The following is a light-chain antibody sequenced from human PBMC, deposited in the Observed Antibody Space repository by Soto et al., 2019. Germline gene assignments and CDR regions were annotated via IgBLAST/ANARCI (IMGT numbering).Light chain of an antibody. CDR1: SSDVGSYNL. CDR3: CSYAGTNTVD. J-gene: IGLJ1*01. V-gene: IGLV2-23*01. Sequence: QSVLTQPASVSGSPGQSITISCTGTSSDVGSYNLVSWYQQHPGKAPKLMIYEGNKRPSGVSNRFSGSKSANTASLTISGLQTEDEADYYCCSYAGTNTVDFGTGTKLTVL. CDR2: EGN.